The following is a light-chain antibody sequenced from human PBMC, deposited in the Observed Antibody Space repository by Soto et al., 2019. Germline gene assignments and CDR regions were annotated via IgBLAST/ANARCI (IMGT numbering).Light chain of an antibody. Sequence: QSALTQPASVSGSPGQSITISCIGTPSDVGGFDYVSWYQQYPGKAPKLLIHAVTDRPPRVSGRFSGSKSGDTASLTISGLQPEDEADYYCSSYATSSDYVFGTGTKVTVL. V-gene: IGLV2-14*01. CDR2: AVT. J-gene: IGLJ1*01. CDR3: SSYATSSDYV. CDR1: PSDVGGFDY.